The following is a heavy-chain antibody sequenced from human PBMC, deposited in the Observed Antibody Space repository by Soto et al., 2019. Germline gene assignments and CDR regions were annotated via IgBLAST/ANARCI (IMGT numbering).Heavy chain of an antibody. V-gene: IGHV3-74*01. D-gene: IGHD3-3*01. CDR1: GFTFSSYW. Sequence: GGSLRLSCAASGFTFSSYWMHWVRQAPGKGLVWVSRINSDGSSTSYADSVKGRFTISRDNAKNTLYLQMNGLRAEDTAVYYCARERLDDFWSASAAGMDVWGQGTTVTVSS. CDR3: ARERLDDFWSASAAGMDV. J-gene: IGHJ6*02. CDR2: INSDGSST.